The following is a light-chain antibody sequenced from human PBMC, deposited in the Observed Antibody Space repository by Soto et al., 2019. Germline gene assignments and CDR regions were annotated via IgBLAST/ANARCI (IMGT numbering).Light chain of an antibody. Sequence: EIVLTQSPGTLSLSPGERATLSCRASQSVSTNYLAWYQQKPGQAPRLLIYDASRRATGIPDRFGGSGSGRDFTLTISRLEPEDVAVYYCQQYSSSPGTFGQGTKVDIK. CDR3: QQYSSSPGT. CDR1: QSVSTNY. J-gene: IGKJ1*01. CDR2: DAS. V-gene: IGKV3-20*01.